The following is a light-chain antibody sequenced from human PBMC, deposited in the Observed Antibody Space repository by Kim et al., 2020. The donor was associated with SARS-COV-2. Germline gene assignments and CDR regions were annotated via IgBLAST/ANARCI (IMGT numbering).Light chain of an antibody. CDR1: QSIESW. Sequence: DIQMTQSPSTLSASVGDRVTITCRASQSIESWLAWYQQKPGKAPKLLIYKASSLETGVPSRFSGSGSGTEFTLIISSLQPDDFATYYCQQYYSYSPLTFGGGTKLEI. CDR2: KAS. CDR3: QQYYSYSPLT. J-gene: IGKJ4*01. V-gene: IGKV1-5*03.